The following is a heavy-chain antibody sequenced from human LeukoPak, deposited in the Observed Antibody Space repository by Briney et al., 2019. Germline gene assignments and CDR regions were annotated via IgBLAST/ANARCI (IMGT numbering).Heavy chain of an antibody. J-gene: IGHJ4*02. CDR2: IWYDGSNK. Sequence: PGRSLRLSCAASGFTFSSYGMHWVRQAPRKGLEWVAVIWYDGSNKYYADSVKSRFTISRDNSKNTLYLQMNSLRAEDTAVYCCAREAYCSSTSCYFDYWGQGTLVTVSS. CDR3: AREAYCSSTSCYFDY. V-gene: IGHV3-33*01. D-gene: IGHD2-2*01. CDR1: GFTFSSYG.